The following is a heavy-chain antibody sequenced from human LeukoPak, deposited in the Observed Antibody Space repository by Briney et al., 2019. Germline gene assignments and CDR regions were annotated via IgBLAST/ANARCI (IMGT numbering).Heavy chain of an antibody. CDR1: GYTFTRYG. D-gene: IGHD6-19*01. CDR3: ARDAPAVASTFDY. V-gene: IGHV1-18*01. CDR2: ISTYTGST. Sequence: ASVKVSCKASGYTFTRYGISWVRQAPGQGLEWMGWISTYTGSTKCTQKVQGRVTMTADTSTSTAYMELRSLRSDDTAVYYCARDAPAVASTFDYWGQGTLVTVSS. J-gene: IGHJ4*02.